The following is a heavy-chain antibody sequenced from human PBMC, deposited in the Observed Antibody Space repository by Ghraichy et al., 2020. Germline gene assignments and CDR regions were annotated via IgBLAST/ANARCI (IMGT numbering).Heavy chain of an antibody. CDR2: IYYSGST. CDR1: GGSISSYY. Sequence: SETLSLTCTVSGGSISSYYWSWIRQPPGKGLEWIGYIYYSGSTNYNPSLKSRVTISVDTSKNQFSLKLSSVTAADTAVYYCARTENYYDSSGWVYPYWGQGTLVTVSS. D-gene: IGHD3-22*01. V-gene: IGHV4-59*01. J-gene: IGHJ4*02. CDR3: ARTENYYDSSGWVYPY.